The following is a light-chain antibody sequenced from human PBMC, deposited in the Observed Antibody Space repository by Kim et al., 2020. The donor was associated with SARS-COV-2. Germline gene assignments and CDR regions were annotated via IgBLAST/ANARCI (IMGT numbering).Light chain of an antibody. CDR3: QSYDSSNRGV. CDR1: SGSIANNY. J-gene: IGLJ3*02. V-gene: IGLV6-57*01. CDR2: EDN. Sequence: KTVTISCTRSSGSIANNYVPWYQQRPGSSPTSVIYEDNRRPSGVPDRFSGSIDSSSNSASLTISGLKTEDEADYYCQSYDSSNRGVFGGGTQLTVL.